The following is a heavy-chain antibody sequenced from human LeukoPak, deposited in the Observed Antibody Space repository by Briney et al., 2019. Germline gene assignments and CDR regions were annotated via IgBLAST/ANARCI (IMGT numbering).Heavy chain of an antibody. J-gene: IGHJ4*02. Sequence: GASVKVSCKASGYTFSSYGLTWVRQAPGQALAWMGWISVYNGNTNYAQKFQGRVTMTIDTSTSTAYMELRSLRFDDTAVYYCARDGDGYTQNWGQGTLVTVSS. CDR2: ISVYNGNT. CDR1: GYTFSSYG. V-gene: IGHV1-18*01. D-gene: IGHD5-24*01. CDR3: ARDGDGYTQN.